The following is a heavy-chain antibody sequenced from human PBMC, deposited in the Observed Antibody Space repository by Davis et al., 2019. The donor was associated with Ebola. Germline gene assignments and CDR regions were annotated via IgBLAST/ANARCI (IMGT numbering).Heavy chain of an antibody. CDR1: GFSFSSYW. Sequence: GESLKISCAASGFSFSSYWMSWVRQAPGKGPEWVAIIKQDGSEKYYVDSVKGRFTISRDNAKNSLYLQMNSLRAEDTAVYYCARDPGSSWYFMDVWGKGTTVAVSS. V-gene: IGHV3-7*01. D-gene: IGHD6-13*01. CDR3: ARDPGSSWYFMDV. CDR2: IKQDGSEK. J-gene: IGHJ6*04.